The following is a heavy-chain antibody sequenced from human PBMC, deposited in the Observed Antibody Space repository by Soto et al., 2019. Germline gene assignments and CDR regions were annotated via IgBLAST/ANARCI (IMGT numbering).Heavy chain of an antibody. CDR3: ATTDYYDSSGLNDY. CDR2: IIPIFGTA. J-gene: IGHJ4*02. CDR1: GGTFSTYA. V-gene: IGHV1-69*13. Sequence: SVKVSCKASGGTFSTYAISWVRQAPGQGLEWMGGIIPIFGTANYAQKFQGRVTITADESTSTAYMELSSLRSEDTAVYYCATTDYYDSSGLNDYWGQGTLVTVSS. D-gene: IGHD3-22*01.